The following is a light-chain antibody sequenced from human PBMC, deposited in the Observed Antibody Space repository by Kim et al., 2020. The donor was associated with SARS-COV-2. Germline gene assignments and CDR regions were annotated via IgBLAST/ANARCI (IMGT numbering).Light chain of an antibody. Sequence: APGKRARNTCGGNNIGSKSVHWYQPKPGQAPVLVIYYDSDRPSGIPERVSGSNSGNTATLTISRVEAGDEADYYCQVWDSSSDPVVFGGGTQLTVL. V-gene: IGLV3-21*04. CDR2: YDS. CDR1: NIGSKS. J-gene: IGLJ2*01. CDR3: QVWDSSSDPVV.